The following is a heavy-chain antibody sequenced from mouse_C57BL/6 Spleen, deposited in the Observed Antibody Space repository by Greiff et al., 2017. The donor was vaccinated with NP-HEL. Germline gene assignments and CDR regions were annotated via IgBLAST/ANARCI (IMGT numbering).Heavy chain of an antibody. CDR3: AREGGNYYDSSLFDY. D-gene: IGHD1-1*01. CDR1: GYTFTSYW. Sequence: QVQLQQSGAELAKPGASVKLSCKASGYTFTSYWMHWVKQRPGQGLEWIGYINPSSGYNKYNQKIKDKATLTADKSYSTAYMQLSSLTYEDSAVYYCAREGGNYYDSSLFDYWGQGTTLTVSS. J-gene: IGHJ2*01. CDR2: INPSSGYN. V-gene: IGHV1-7*01.